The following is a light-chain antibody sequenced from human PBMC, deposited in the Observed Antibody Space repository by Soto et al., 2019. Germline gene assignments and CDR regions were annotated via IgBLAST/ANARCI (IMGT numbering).Light chain of an antibody. CDR3: QQFGISPWT. V-gene: IGKV3-20*01. CDR2: ATS. Sequence: DNVMTQSPDTLSVSPGDRATLSCRASRIIGHNYLAWYQQKRGQPPRLLIYATSTRATGIPDRFSGSGSVTNFTLTISRLEPEDFAVYYCQQFGISPWTFGQVTKVEIK. CDR1: RIIGHNY. J-gene: IGKJ1*01.